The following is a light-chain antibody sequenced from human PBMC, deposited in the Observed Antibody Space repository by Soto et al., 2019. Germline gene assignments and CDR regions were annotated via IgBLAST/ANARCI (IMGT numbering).Light chain of an antibody. CDR1: QSVRSNY. J-gene: IGKJ2*01. Sequence: ETVLTQSPGTVSLSPGERATLSCTTSQSVRSNYLAWYQQKPGQAPRLLTYGVFSRATGIPDRFSGSGSGTDFTLTISGLEPEDSAVYYCQHYDGSPRTFGQRTKLEI. V-gene: IGKV3-20*01. CDR2: GVF. CDR3: QHYDGSPRT.